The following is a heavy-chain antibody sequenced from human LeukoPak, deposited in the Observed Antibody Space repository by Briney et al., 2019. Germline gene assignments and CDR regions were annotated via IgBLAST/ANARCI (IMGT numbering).Heavy chain of an antibody. V-gene: IGHV1-69*05. Sequence: ASVKVSCKASGGTFSSYAISWVRQAPGQGLEWMGGIIPIFGTANYAQKFQGRVTMTRDMSTSTFYMELSSLRFEDTAVYYCARGPHRRTYDRDNWFDPWGQGTLVTVSS. CDR2: IIPIFGTA. CDR1: GGTFSSYA. CDR3: ARGPHRRTYDRDNWFDP. D-gene: IGHD3-10*02. J-gene: IGHJ5*02.